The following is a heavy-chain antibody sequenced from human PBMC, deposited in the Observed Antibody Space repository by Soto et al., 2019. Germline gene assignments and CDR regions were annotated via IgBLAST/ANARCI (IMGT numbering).Heavy chain of an antibody. CDR2: ISSSGSTI. V-gene: IGHV3-11*01. D-gene: IGHD3-22*01. Sequence: GGSLRLSCAASGFTFRDYYMSWIRQAPGKGLERVSYISSSGSTIYYADSVKGRFTISRDNAKNSLYLQMNSLRAEDTAVYYCARAGENYYDSSGYGVWYYYGMDVWGQGTTVTVSS. J-gene: IGHJ6*02. CDR1: GFTFRDYY. CDR3: ARAGENYYDSSGYGVWYYYGMDV.